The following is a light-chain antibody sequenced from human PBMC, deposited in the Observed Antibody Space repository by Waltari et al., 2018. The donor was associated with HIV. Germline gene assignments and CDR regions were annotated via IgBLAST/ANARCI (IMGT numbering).Light chain of an antibody. CDR3: GTWDSTLSAYV. J-gene: IGLJ1*01. CDR1: SSNIGNNY. CDR2: DNY. V-gene: IGLV1-51*01. Sequence: QSVLTQPPSVSAAPRQKGTISCSGNSSNIGNNYVSWYQPLPGAAPKLLIYDNYKPPSGIPDRFSGSKSGTSATLDITGLQTGDEAEFYCGTWDSTLSAYVFGTGTKVTVL.